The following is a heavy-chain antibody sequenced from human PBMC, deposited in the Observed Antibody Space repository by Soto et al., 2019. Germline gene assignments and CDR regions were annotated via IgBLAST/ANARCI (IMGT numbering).Heavy chain of an antibody. CDR3: AKGTESSGHESPFAS. D-gene: IGHD6-19*01. J-gene: IGHJ4*02. Sequence: EVQLVESGGGLVQPGRSLRLSCVASGFTFDDYAMHWVRQVPGKGLEWVSGISWNSENKGYADSLKGRLTISRDNAKNSVYLHIYSLRGEDTAFYYCAKGTESSGHESPFASWGQGTLVTVSS. CDR1: GFTFDDYA. V-gene: IGHV3-9*01. CDR2: ISWNSENK.